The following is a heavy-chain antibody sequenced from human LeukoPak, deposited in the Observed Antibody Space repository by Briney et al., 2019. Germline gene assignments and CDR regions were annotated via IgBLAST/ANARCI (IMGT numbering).Heavy chain of an antibody. CDR2: IYYSGST. V-gene: IGHV4-61*01. J-gene: IGHJ4*02. CDR1: GGSVSSGSYY. Sequence: SETLSLTCTVSGGSVSSGSYYWSWIRQPPGKGPEWIGYIYYSGSTNYNPSLKSRVTISVDTSKNQFSLKLSSVTAADTAVYYCARIRYDFWSGYHLRFDYWGQGTLVTVSS. CDR3: ARIRYDFWSGYHLRFDY. D-gene: IGHD3-3*01.